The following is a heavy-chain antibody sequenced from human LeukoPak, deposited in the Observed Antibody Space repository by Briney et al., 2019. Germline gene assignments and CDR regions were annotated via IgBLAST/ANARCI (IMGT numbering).Heavy chain of an antibody. CDR3: ARDRRPCSGGSCYSGVPYY. D-gene: IGHD2-15*01. Sequence: GASVKVSCKASGYTFTGYYMHWVRQAPGQGLEWMGWINPNSGGTNYAQKFQGRVTMTRDTSISTAYMELSRLRSDDTAVYYCARDRRPCSGGSCYSGVPYYWGQGTLVTVSS. CDR1: GYTFTGYY. CDR2: INPNSGGT. J-gene: IGHJ4*02. V-gene: IGHV1-2*02.